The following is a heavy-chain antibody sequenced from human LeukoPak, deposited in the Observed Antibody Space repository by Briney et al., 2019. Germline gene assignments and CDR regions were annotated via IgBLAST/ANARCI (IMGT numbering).Heavy chain of an antibody. CDR3: AKGGITIFGVVITYFDY. Sequence: GGSLRLSCAASGFTFSTYTMNWVRQAPGEGLEWVSYISSSSSTIYYADSVKGRFTTSRDNAKNSLYLQMNSLRAEDTAVYYCAKGGITIFGVVITYFDYWGQGTLVTVSS. CDR2: ISSSSSTI. V-gene: IGHV3-48*04. J-gene: IGHJ4*02. CDR1: GFTFSTYT. D-gene: IGHD3-3*01.